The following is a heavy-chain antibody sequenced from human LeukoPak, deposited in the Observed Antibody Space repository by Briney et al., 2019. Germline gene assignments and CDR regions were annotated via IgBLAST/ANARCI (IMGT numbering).Heavy chain of an antibody. Sequence: GESLKISCKGSGYIFTNYWISWVRQMPGKGLEWMGRIDPSDSYTNYSPSFQGHVTISADKSIRTAYLQWGSLRASDTAIYYCARGERSLDYWGQGTLVTVSS. CDR1: GYIFTNYW. CDR2: IDPSDSYT. D-gene: IGHD3-10*01. CDR3: ARGERSLDY. J-gene: IGHJ4*02. V-gene: IGHV5-10-1*01.